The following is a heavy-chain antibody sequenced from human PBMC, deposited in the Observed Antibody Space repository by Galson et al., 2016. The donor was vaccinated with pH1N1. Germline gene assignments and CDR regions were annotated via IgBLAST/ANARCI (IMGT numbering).Heavy chain of an antibody. CDR3: ARIIRYSSGLDP. CDR1: GYTFTGHY. Sequence: SVKVSCKAPGYTFTGHYMHWVRQAPGRGLEWMGWINPENGDTKYAQKFQDRVTMTRDTSNSTAYMEVNRLTSDDTAVYYCARIIRYSSGLDPWGQGTLVTVSS. J-gene: IGHJ5*02. CDR2: INPENGDT. D-gene: IGHD2-21*01. V-gene: IGHV1-2*02.